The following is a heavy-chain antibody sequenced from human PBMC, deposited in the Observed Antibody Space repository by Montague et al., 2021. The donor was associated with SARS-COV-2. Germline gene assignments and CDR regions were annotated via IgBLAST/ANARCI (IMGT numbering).Heavy chain of an antibody. CDR3: ARLSSVSPTGSNWFDP. V-gene: IGHV5-51*01. J-gene: IGHJ5*02. D-gene: IGHD1-14*01. CDR1: GYIFSNYW. CDR2: IYPGDSDT. Sequence: QSGAEVKKPGDSLKMSCKASGYIFSNYWIGWVRQMPGKGLGWMGRIYPGDSDTRYSPSFQGQVTISADKSISTAYLQWSSLKASDTAMYYCARLSSVSPTGSNWFDPWGQGTLVTVSS.